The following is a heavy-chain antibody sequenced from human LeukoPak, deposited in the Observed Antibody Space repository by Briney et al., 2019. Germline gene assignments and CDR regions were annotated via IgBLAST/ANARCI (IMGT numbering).Heavy chain of an antibody. D-gene: IGHD3-3*01. Sequence: PGGPLRLSCAASGFTFTTNWMTWVRQPPGKGLEWIGYIYYSGSTNYNPSLKSRVTISVDTSKNQFSLKLSSVTAADTAVYYCARVLPRIQDFWSGYSTNWFDPWGQGTLVAVSS. CDR1: GFTFTTNW. CDR2: IYYSGST. V-gene: IGHV4-59*01. J-gene: IGHJ5*02. CDR3: ARVLPRIQDFWSGYSTNWFDP.